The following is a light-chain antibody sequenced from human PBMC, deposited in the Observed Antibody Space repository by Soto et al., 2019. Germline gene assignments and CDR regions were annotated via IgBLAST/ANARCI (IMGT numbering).Light chain of an antibody. V-gene: IGKV1-12*01. CDR3: QRANSFPFA. CDR1: QGINSW. Sequence: DIQMTQSPSSVSASVGDRVTITCRASQGINSWLAWYQQKPGKAPKLLIYAASGLQSGVPSRFSGSGSGTEFTLTISSLQPEDFATYYCQRANSFPFAFGPGTTVDIK. CDR2: AAS. J-gene: IGKJ3*01.